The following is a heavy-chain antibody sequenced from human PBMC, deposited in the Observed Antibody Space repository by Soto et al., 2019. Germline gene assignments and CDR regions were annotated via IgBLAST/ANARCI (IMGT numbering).Heavy chain of an antibody. J-gene: IGHJ6*02. CDR3: ARDSQGLPAASPGFYYYGMDV. V-gene: IGHV3-53*01. D-gene: IGHD2-2*01. CDR2: IYPAGST. CDR1: GFTVSSNY. Sequence: PGGSLRLSCAASGFTVSSNYMSWVRQAPGKGLEWVSIIYPAGSTYYADSVQGRFTISRDNSKNTLYLQMNSLRAEDTAVYYCARDSQGLPAASPGFYYYGMDVWGQGTTVTVPS.